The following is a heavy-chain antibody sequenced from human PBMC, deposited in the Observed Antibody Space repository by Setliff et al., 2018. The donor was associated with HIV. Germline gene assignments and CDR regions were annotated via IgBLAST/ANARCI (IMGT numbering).Heavy chain of an antibody. V-gene: IGHV4-34*01. CDR3: AGDRGVANYFDY. J-gene: IGHJ4*01. D-gene: IGHD3-10*01. CDR2: LNDSGST. CDR1: GGSFSGYY. Sequence: PSETLSLTCAVYGGSFSGYYWSWIRQPPRKRLEWIGELNDSGSTNYNPSLKSRVTISVDTSKNQFSLRLSSVTAADTAVYYCAGDRGVANYFDYWGHGTLVTVSS.